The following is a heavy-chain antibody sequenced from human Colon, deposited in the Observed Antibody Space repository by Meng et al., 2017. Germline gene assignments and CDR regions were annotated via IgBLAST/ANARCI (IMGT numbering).Heavy chain of an antibody. D-gene: IGHD2-8*02. V-gene: IGHV4-31*03. CDR3: ARADCTAGICYQFDN. CDR1: GPSIGTTGDY. CDR2: IFYTGTA. J-gene: IGHJ4*02. Sequence: QWRLQESGPGLVRPSQTLSLTCNVPGPSIGTTGDYWTWIRQRPGKGLEWIGKIFYTGTAHYNPSLKTRAAMSVDRSKNQFSLKLSSVTAADTAVYYCARADCTAGICYQFDNWGQGTLVTVSS.